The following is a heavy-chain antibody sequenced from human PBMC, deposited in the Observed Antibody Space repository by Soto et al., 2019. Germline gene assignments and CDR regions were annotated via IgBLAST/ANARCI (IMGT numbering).Heavy chain of an antibody. D-gene: IGHD1-26*01. Sequence: QVQLVQSGAEVKKPGASVKVSCKASGYTFTSYGISWVRQAPGQGLEWMGWLSANNGNTNYAQKLQGRVTMTTDTSTSTGYMERRSLRSDDTAVYYCARDRGSYALDYWGQGTLFTVSS. V-gene: IGHV1-18*01. CDR2: LSANNGNT. J-gene: IGHJ4*02. CDR3: ARDRGSYALDY. CDR1: GYTFTSYG.